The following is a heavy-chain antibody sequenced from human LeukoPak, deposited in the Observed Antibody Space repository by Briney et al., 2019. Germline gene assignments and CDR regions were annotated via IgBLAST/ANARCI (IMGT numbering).Heavy chain of an antibody. J-gene: IGHJ6*02. D-gene: IGHD2-2*01. CDR1: GYRFTSYW. CDR2: IYPGDSDT. Sequence: GESLKISCKGSGYRFTSYWIGWVRQMPGKGLEWMGIIYPGDSDTRYSPSFQGQVTISADKSISTAYLQWSSLKASDTAMYYCARILGYCSSTSCYLRYYYYGMDVWGQGTTVTVSS. CDR3: ARILGYCSSTSCYLRYYYYGMDV. V-gene: IGHV5-51*01.